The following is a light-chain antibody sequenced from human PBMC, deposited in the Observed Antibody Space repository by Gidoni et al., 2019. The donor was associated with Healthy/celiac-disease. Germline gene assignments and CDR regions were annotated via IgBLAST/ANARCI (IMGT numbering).Light chain of an antibody. CDR3: QQFNSYPC. J-gene: IGKJ4*01. CDR1: QGISSA. Sequence: IQLTQSPSSLSASVGYRVTLTCRASQGISSALDWYQQKPGKAPKLLIYDASSLESGVPSRFSGSGSGTDFTLTISSLQPEDFATYYCQQFNSYPCFGGGTKVEIK. V-gene: IGKV1-13*02. CDR2: DAS.